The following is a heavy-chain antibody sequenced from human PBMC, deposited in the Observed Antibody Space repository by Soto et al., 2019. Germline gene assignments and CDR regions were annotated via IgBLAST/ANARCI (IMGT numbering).Heavy chain of an antibody. CDR3: ARDRRLARGVIIRHYGMDV. CDR2: IYYSGTT. V-gene: IGHV4-61*01. CDR1: GDSVSSGSYY. J-gene: IGHJ6*02. Sequence: QVQLQESGPGLVKPSETLSLTCTVSGDSVSSGSYYWSWIRQPPGKGLDWIGHIYYSGTTNYNPSLKSRVTISVDTSKNQFSLRLSSVTAADTAVYYCARDRRLARGVIIRHYGMDVWGQGTTVTVSS. D-gene: IGHD3-10*01.